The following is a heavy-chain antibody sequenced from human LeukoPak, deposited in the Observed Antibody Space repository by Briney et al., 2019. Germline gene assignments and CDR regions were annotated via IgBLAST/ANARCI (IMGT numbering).Heavy chain of an antibody. D-gene: IGHD2-21*02. CDR3: AREPRGDNST. CDR1: GFTFSSYW. V-gene: IGHV3-7*04. J-gene: IGHJ4*02. CDR2: INQDGSDK. Sequence: GGSLRLSCAASGFTFSSYWMSWVRQAPGKGLEWVAHINQDGSDKYNVDSVKGRFTISRDNAKNSLYLQMNSLRVEDTAVYYCAREPRGDNSTWGQGTVVTVSS.